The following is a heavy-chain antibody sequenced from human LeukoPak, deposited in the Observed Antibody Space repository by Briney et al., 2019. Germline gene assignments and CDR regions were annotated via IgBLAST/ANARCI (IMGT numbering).Heavy chain of an antibody. J-gene: IGHJ6*03. CDR3: ASQIQGIAAADRSSYYYMDV. D-gene: IGHD6-13*01. Sequence: SETLSLTCTVSGGSISSSSYYWGWIRQPPGKGLEWIGSIYYSGSTYYNPSLKSRVTISVDTSKNQFSLKLSSVTAADTAVYYCASQIQGIAAADRSSYYYMDVWGKGTTVTVSS. V-gene: IGHV4-39*01. CDR2: IYYSGST. CDR1: GGSISSSSYY.